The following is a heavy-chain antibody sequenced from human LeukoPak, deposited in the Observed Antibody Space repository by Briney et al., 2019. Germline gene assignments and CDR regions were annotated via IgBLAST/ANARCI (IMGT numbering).Heavy chain of an antibody. CDR3: ARHITTVKGDYYYYGMDV. D-gene: IGHD4-11*01. CDR1: GGSISSYY. CDR2: IYYSGST. Sequence: PSETLSLTCTVSGGSISSYYWSWIRQPPGKGLECIGYIYYSGSTNYNPSLKSRVTISVDTSKNQFSLKLSSVTAADTAVYYCARHITTVKGDYYYYGMDVWGRGTTVTVSS. V-gene: IGHV4-59*08. J-gene: IGHJ6*02.